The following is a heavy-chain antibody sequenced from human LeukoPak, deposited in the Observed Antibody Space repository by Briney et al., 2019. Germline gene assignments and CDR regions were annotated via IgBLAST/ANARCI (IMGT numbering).Heavy chain of an antibody. V-gene: IGHV3-23*01. D-gene: IGHD5-12*01. Sequence: GGSLRLSCAASGLTFSSYAMSWVRQAPGKGLEWVSAISGSGGSTYYADSVKGRFTISRDNSKNTLYLQMNSLGNDDTAVYYCARDVRWLRFLFEYWGQGTLVTVSS. J-gene: IGHJ4*02. CDR2: ISGSGGST. CDR3: ARDVRWLRFLFEY. CDR1: GLTFSSYA.